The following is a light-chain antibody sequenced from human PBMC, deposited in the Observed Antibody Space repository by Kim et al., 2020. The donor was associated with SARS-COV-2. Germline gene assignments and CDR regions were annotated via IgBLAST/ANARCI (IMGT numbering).Light chain of an antibody. Sequence: SASVGDTVTISCRASKDINQNLVWFQQKPGQVPKRLIYAASRPQSGVPSRFSGSGSGTEFTLTITSLQPEDFATYYCLQHRSYPRTFGQGTKLEI. CDR3: LQHRSYPRT. V-gene: IGKV1-17*03. CDR2: AAS. CDR1: KDINQN. J-gene: IGKJ2*01.